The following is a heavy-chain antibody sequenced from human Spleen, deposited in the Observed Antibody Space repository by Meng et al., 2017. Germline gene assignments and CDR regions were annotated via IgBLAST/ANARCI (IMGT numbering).Heavy chain of an antibody. Sequence: GESLKISCAASGFTFSSYAMSWVRQAPGKGLEWVSGISGSGGSVYHADSVKGRLTISRDNSKKTLYMQMYSLRAEDTAVYYCARSYDILSGYSGYHYGMDVWGQGTMVTVSS. CDR3: ARSYDILSGYSGYHYGMDV. V-gene: IGHV3-23*01. J-gene: IGHJ6*02. CDR1: GFTFSSYA. D-gene: IGHD3-9*01. CDR2: ISGSGGSV.